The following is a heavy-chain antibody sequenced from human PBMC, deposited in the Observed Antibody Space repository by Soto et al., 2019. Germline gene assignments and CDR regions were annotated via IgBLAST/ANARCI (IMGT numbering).Heavy chain of an antibody. CDR3: ARGDPGGYDWGAFDI. V-gene: IGHV5-51*01. Sequence: GESLKISCKGSGYSFTSYWIGWVRQMPGKGLEWMGIIYPGDSDTRYSPSFQGQVHISADKSISTASLQWSSLKASDTAMYYCARGDPGGYDWGAFDIWGQGTMVTVSS. D-gene: IGHD5-12*01. CDR2: IYPGDSDT. CDR1: GYSFTSYW. J-gene: IGHJ3*02.